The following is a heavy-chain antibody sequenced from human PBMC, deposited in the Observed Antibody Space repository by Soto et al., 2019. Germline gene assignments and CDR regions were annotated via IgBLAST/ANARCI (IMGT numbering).Heavy chain of an antibody. CDR3: ARDYYDSSESMDV. V-gene: IGHV4-59*01. J-gene: IGHJ6*02. CDR1: GASISRYY. Sequence: SETLSLTCTVSGASISRYYWSWIRQSPGKGLEWIGYMYYSGNANYNPSLRSRITISVDTSKNQFSLNLNSVTAADTAVYYCARDYYDSSESMDVWGQGTTVTVSS. D-gene: IGHD3-22*01. CDR2: MYYSGNA.